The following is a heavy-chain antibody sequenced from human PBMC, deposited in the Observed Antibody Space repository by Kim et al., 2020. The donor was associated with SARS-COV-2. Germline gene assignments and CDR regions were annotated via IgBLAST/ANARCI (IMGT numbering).Heavy chain of an antibody. Sequence: GGSLRLSCAASGFTFGNYWMKWVRQAPGKGLEWVANIKQDGNEKYYVDSVKGRFTISRDNAKNSLYLQMNSLRGEDTAVYYCAREHYYSGSGTYDGDYWG. D-gene: IGHD3-10*01. J-gene: IGHJ4*01. CDR1: GFTFGNYW. CDR2: IKQDGNEK. CDR3: AREHYYSGSGTYDGDY. V-gene: IGHV3-7*01.